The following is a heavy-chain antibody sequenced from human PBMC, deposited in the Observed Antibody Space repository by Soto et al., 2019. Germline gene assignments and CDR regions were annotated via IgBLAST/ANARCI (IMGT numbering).Heavy chain of an antibody. V-gene: IGHV4-59*01. CDR3: ASHCSGGNCYSAFDV. D-gene: IGHD2-15*01. CDR2: IYNSGST. CDR1: GASMNGYY. J-gene: IGHJ3*01. Sequence: SETLSLICSVSGASMNGYYWNWIRQPPGKGLEWIGYIYNSGSTDYNPSLKSRVTISLDTSKNQFSLKMRSVTAADTAVYYCASHCSGGNCYSAFDVWGQGTMVTVSS.